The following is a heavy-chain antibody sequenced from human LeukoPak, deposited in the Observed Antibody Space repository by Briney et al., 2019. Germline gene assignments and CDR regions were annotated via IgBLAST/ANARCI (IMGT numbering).Heavy chain of an antibody. V-gene: IGHV3-7*01. CDR2: MDPTGSQK. J-gene: IGHJ4*02. Sequence: GGSLRLSCADSQFTFNGSWMNWVRQAPGRGLEWVANMDPTGSQKRYVDSVRGRFTISKDNSGASLYLDMHSLRAEDTAIYYCAIWTSGNYWGQGTLVTVSS. CDR3: AIWTSGNY. D-gene: IGHD1-1*01. CDR1: QFTFNGSW.